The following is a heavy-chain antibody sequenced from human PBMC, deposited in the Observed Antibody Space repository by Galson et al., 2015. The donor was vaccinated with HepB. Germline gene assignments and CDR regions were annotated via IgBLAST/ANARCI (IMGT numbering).Heavy chain of an antibody. CDR2: INPDRGGT. J-gene: IGHJ4*02. CDR3: ARINSVFCSSTTCRPDY. D-gene: IGHD2-2*01. V-gene: IGHV1-2*06. CDR1: GYTFTGYY. Sequence: SVKVSCKASGYTFTGYYIHWVRQAPGQGFEWMGRINPDRGGTEYAQKFQGRVTMTRETSISTVYMDLRRLRSDDTAVYYCARINSVFCSSTTCRPDYGGQGTLVTVSS.